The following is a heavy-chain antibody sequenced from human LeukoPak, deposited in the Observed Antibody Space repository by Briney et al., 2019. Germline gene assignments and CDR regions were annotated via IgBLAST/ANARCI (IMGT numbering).Heavy chain of an antibody. CDR1: GYTFTGYY. Sequence: ASVKVSCKASGYTFTGYYMHWVRQAPGQGPEWMGWINPNSGGTHYAQNFQGRVTMTRDTSISTAYMELSRLRSEDTAVYYCARGGVPAGNSWFDPWGQGTLVTVSS. D-gene: IGHD2-2*01. CDR2: INPNSGGT. CDR3: ARGGVPAGNSWFDP. V-gene: IGHV1-2*02. J-gene: IGHJ5*02.